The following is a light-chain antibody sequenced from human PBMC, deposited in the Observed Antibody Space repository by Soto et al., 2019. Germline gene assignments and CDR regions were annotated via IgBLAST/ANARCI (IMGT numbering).Light chain of an antibody. J-gene: IGKJ5*01. CDR3: QQLYTLPFT. V-gene: IGKV1-9*01. Sequence: DIQLTQSPSLLSSCIGDRVTITCGASHDISTFLAWYQQKPGKAPKLLIYEASTLQSGVPSRFSGSGSGTEFTLTISGLLPEDFAAYHCQQLYTLPFTFGQGTRLEIK. CDR1: HDISTF. CDR2: EAS.